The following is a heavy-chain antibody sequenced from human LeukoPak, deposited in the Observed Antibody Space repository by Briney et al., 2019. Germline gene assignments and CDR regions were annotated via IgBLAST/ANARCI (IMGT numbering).Heavy chain of an antibody. CDR1: GYTFTSYD. D-gene: IGHD3-9*01. CDR3: ARGAYYDILTGYETIDAFDI. Sequence: ASVKVSCKASGYTFTSYDINWVRQATGQGLEWMGWMNPNSGNTGYAQKFQGRVTITRNTSISTAYMELSSLRSEDTAVYYCARGAYYDILTGYETIDAFDIWGQGTMVTVSS. V-gene: IGHV1-8*03. CDR2: MNPNSGNT. J-gene: IGHJ3*02.